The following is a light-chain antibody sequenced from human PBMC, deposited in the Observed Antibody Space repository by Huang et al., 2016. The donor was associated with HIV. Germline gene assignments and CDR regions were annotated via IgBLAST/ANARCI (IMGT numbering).Light chain of an antibody. CDR1: QPISTH. J-gene: IGKJ3*01. CDR2: GTS. CDR3: QQYYSSPRVT. V-gene: IGKV1-39*01. Sequence: DIRMTQSPSSLSASVGDRITITCRASQPISTHLNWYQQKPWKAPEILIFGTSTLHSGVSSRFSGSGSGTKFTLTITDLLPEDVATYSCQQYYSSPRVTFGPGTKVAIK.